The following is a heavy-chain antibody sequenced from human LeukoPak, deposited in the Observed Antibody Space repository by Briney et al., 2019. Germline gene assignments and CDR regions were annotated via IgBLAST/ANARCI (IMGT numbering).Heavy chain of an antibody. CDR3: ARGYSGYDPFDY. Sequence: PGGSLRLYCAVSGFTVDSNYMSWVRQTPGKGLEWVSVIYSGGSTYYADSVKGRFTISRDNSQNTLYLQMNSLRAEDTAVYYCARGYSGYDPFDYWGQGTLVTVSS. J-gene: IGHJ4*02. CDR1: GFTVDSNY. V-gene: IGHV3-66*01. D-gene: IGHD5-12*01. CDR2: IYSGGST.